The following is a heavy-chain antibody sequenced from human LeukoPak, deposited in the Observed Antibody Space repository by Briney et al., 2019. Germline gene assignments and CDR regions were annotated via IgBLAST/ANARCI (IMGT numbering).Heavy chain of an antibody. D-gene: IGHD5-18*01. V-gene: IGHV3-33*06. J-gene: IGHJ5*02. CDR3: AKDLSYGSNWFDP. Sequence: GGSLRLSWAPPGSTLSSIGRTWVGQPQARGRGWGALIWYDGSKKNYAGSVKGRFTISRDDSKSTLYLQINSLRAEDTAVYYCAKDLSYGSNWFDPWGQGTLVTVSS. CDR2: IWYDGSKK. CDR1: GSTLSSIG.